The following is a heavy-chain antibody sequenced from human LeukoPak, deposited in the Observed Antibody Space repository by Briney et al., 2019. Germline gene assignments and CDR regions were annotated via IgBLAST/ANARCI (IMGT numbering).Heavy chain of an antibody. J-gene: IGHJ3*02. V-gene: IGHV3-7*01. CDR1: GFTFSRDW. D-gene: IGHD3-22*01. Sequence: PGGSLRLSCAASGFTFSRDWMSWVRQGPGKGLEWVASIKQDGSEKYYVDSVKGRFTISRDNAKNSLYLQMNSLRAEDTAVYYCARDQSYYYDSSGYYFDAFDIWGQGTMVTVSS. CDR2: IKQDGSEK. CDR3: ARDQSYYYDSSGYYFDAFDI.